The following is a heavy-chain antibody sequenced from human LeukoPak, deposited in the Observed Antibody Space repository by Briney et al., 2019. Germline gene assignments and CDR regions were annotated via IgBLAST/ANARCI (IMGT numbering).Heavy chain of an antibody. D-gene: IGHD3-22*01. CDR3: AKRRDGPFGYSPGYSDY. CDR2: ISGSGGST. J-gene: IGHJ4*02. Sequence: PGGSLRLSCAASGFTFSSYAMSWVRQAPGKGLEWVSAISGSGGSTYYADSVKGRFTISRDNSKNTLYLQMNSLRAEDTAVYYCAKRRDGPFGYSPGYSDYWGQGTLVTVSS. CDR1: GFTFSSYA. V-gene: IGHV3-23*01.